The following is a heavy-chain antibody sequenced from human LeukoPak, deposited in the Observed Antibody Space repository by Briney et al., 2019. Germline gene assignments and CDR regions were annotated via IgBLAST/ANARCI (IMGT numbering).Heavy chain of an antibody. D-gene: IGHD4-23*01. Sequence: GGSLTLSCAASGFTFSTYAMGWVRQAPGEGLRWVSSISGNGVTTYYADSVKGRFTISRDNSKNTLYLQMNSLRAEDTALYYCAKALYGGNTVWGQGTLSPSPQ. CDR2: ISGNGVTT. CDR1: GFTFSTYA. CDR3: AKALYGGNTV. J-gene: IGHJ4*02. V-gene: IGHV3-23*01.